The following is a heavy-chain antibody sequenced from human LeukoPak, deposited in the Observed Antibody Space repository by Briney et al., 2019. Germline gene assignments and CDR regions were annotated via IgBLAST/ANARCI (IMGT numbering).Heavy chain of an antibody. J-gene: IGHJ4*02. CDR1: GFAFSSYA. D-gene: IGHD5-18*01. V-gene: IGHV3-23*01. Sequence: GGSLRLSCAASGFAFSSYAMSWVRQAPGKGLEWVSAISGSGGSTYYADSVKGRFTISRDNSKNTLYLQMNSLRAEDTAVYYCAKGGRGYSYGYSDYWGQGTLVTVSS. CDR2: ISGSGGST. CDR3: AKGGRGYSYGYSDY.